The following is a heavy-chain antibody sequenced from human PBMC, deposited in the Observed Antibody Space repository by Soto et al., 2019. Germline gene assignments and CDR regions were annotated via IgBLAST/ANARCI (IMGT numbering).Heavy chain of an antibody. J-gene: IGHJ3*02. CDR3: ARVERGTATTVVDAFDI. D-gene: IGHD1-1*01. CDR2: MSHSGGT. V-gene: IGHV4-34*01. CDR1: GGFVTSGSYY. Sequence: QVQLQQWGAGLLKPSETLSLTCAVYGGFVTSGSYYWSWIRQPPGKGLEWIGEMSHSGGTHFNPSIKSRVTISVDTSKNQFTLKMSTVTAADTALYYCARVERGTATTVVDAFDIWGPGTMDTVSS.